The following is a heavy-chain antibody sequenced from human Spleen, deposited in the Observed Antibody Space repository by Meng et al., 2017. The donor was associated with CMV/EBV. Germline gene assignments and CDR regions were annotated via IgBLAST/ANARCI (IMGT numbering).Heavy chain of an antibody. CDR1: GYTFTGYY. D-gene: IGHD3-16*01. CDR3: ARKTDTGGWNFHH. Sequence: CKASGYTFTGYYLYWVRQAPGQGLEWMGWINPNNGGTNYAQRFQGRVTVTRDTSITTVYMELSRLTSDDTAVYYCARKTDTGGWNFHHWGQGTLVTVSS. V-gene: IGHV1-2*02. J-gene: IGHJ1*01. CDR2: INPNNGGT.